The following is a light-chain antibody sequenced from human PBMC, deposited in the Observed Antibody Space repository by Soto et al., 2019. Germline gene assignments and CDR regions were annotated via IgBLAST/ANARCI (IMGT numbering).Light chain of an antibody. Sequence: QSVLTQPPSTSGTPGQRVTISCSGSSSNIGSSSVHWYQQLPGTAPKLLMYRENQRPSGVPDRFSGSKSGTSASLAITGLRSEDEADYYCATWDDSLSGEVFGGGTKLTVL. CDR3: ATWDDSLSGEV. CDR1: SSNIGSSS. CDR2: REN. V-gene: IGLV1-47*01. J-gene: IGLJ2*01.